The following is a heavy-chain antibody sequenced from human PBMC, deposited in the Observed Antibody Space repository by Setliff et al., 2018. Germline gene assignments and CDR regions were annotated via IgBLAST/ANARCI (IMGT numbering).Heavy chain of an antibody. CDR2: ISSSSSYI. D-gene: IGHD2-2*01. J-gene: IGHJ6*03. CDR1: GFTFSSYS. V-gene: IGHV3-21*05. CDR3: AKDIVVVPAATFDFWSGSYYMDV. Sequence: GGSLRLSCAASGFTFSSYSMNWVRQAPGKGLEWVSYISSSSSYIYYADSVKGRFTISRDNAKNSLYLQMNSLRAEDTAVYYCAKDIVVVPAATFDFWSGSYYMDVWGKGTTVSVSS.